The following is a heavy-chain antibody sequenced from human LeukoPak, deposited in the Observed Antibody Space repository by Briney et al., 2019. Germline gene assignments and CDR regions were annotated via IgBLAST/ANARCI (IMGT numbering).Heavy chain of an antibody. Sequence: GGPLRLSCAASGFTFRNYVIHWVRQAPGKGLEWVAVTSSDLNVKLYADSVKGRFTISRDNSRSTLYLQMNSLRPEDTAIYYCAREGYYGSGSPPSLYFDYWGQGTLVTVS. D-gene: IGHD3-10*01. CDR1: GFTFRNYV. J-gene: IGHJ4*02. V-gene: IGHV3-30-3*01. CDR2: TSSDLNVK. CDR3: AREGYYGSGSPPSLYFDY.